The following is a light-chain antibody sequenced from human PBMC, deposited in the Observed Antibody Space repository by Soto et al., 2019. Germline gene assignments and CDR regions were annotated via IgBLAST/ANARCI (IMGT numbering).Light chain of an antibody. CDR3: CSYAGSNTSV. V-gene: IGLV2-11*01. Sequence: QSVLTQPRSVSGSPGQSVTISCTGTSSDVGGYNYVSWYQQHPGKAPKLMIYDVSKRPSGVPDRFSGSKSGNTASLTISVLQAEDEADYYCCSYAGSNTSVFGGGTKLTVL. CDR1: SSDVGGYNY. J-gene: IGLJ3*02. CDR2: DVS.